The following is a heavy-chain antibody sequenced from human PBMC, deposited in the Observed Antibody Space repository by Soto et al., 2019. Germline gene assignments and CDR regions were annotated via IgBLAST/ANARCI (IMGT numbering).Heavy chain of an antibody. Sequence: QVQLEQSGAEVKKPGSSVKISCKASGGTLSDHGVSWLRQAPGQGLEWVGGTIPVFNTAKYAPKFQGRVTIAADKSTNIVYIEFGSLRSDDTAFYYCARGVYGSGNYYTGPSAFDIWGQGTLVIVSS. CDR3: ARGVYGSGNYYTGPSAFDI. D-gene: IGHD3-10*01. J-gene: IGHJ3*02. V-gene: IGHV1-69*06. CDR1: GGTLSDHG. CDR2: TIPVFNTA.